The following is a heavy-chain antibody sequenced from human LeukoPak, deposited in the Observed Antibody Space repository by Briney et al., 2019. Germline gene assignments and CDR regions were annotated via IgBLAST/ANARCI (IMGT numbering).Heavy chain of an antibody. CDR1: GFTFTKYA. J-gene: IGHJ3*02. CDR2: IGGSGTKT. Sequence: GGSLRLSCAASGFTFTKYAMSWVRQAAGKGLEWVSAIGGSGTKTFYAESVKGRFTISRDNTKNSLYLQMNSLRAEDTAVYYCAKDGGSDPDSFDIWGQGTMVTVSS. V-gene: IGHV3-23*01. CDR3: AKDGGSDPDSFDI. D-gene: IGHD2-15*01.